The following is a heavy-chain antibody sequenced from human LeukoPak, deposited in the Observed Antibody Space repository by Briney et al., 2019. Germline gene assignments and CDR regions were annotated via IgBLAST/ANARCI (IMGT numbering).Heavy chain of an antibody. Sequence: GSSLKVSCKASGGTFSSYAISWVRQAPGQGLEWVGRIIPIFGIANYAQKFQGRVTITADKSTSTAYMELSSLRSEDTAVYYCARGRVRRVLDPYYFDYWGQGTLVTVSS. D-gene: IGHD1-1*01. CDR2: IIPIFGIA. J-gene: IGHJ4*02. CDR1: GGTFSSYA. V-gene: IGHV1-69*04. CDR3: ARGRVRRVLDPYYFDY.